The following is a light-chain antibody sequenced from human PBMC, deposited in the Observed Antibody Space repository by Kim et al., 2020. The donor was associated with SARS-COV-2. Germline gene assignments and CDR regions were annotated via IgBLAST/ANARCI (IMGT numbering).Light chain of an antibody. CDR1: QSIGSW. J-gene: IGKJ1*01. CDR2: KAS. Sequence: DIQMTQSPSTLSASVGDRVTITCRASQSIGSWLAWYQQKPGKAPKLLIYKASSLESGVPSRFSGSGSGTEFTLTISSLQPDDFATYYCQQDGTFGQGTKVDIK. CDR3: QQDGT. V-gene: IGKV1-5*03.